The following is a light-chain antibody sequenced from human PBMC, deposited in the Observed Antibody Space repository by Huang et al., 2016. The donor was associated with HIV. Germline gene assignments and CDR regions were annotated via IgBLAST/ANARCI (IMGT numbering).Light chain of an antibody. J-gene: IGKJ1*01. Sequence: DIQMTQSPSPLSASVGDRVTITCRASQSISIYLNWYPQKPGKDPNVLIYAASEMQSGVPSRFSGSGSGTDFTLTISSLQPEDFATYYCQQSYTTSRTFGQGTKVEIK. CDR3: QQSYTTSRT. CDR2: AAS. V-gene: IGKV1-39*01. CDR1: QSISIY.